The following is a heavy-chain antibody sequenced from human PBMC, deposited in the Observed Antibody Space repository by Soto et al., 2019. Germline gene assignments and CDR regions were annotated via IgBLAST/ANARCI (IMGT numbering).Heavy chain of an antibody. CDR3: ARVATSGMHFYFDS. CDR1: SGSISNNNYY. V-gene: IGHV4-30-4*01. J-gene: IGHJ4*02. Sequence: QVQLQEWGPGLVKPSQTLSLTCSVSSGSISNNNYYWTWIRQHPGKDLEWLGYIYYSGSTFYNPSLESRLTISVDTSKNQFSLKLSSVTAANTAIYFCARVATSGMHFYFDSWGQGALVTVSS. CDR2: IYYSGST.